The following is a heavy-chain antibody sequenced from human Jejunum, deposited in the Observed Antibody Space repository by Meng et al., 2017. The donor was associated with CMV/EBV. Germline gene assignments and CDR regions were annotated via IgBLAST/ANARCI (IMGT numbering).Heavy chain of an antibody. V-gene: IGHV3-30-3*01. CDR1: GFTFSTYA. CDR3: TRGSLGPELRAGFDY. J-gene: IGHJ4*02. Sequence: QVQLVESGXGLVQPGRXLILSCTASGFTFSTYAMHGVRQAPGQGLEWVAAITYDGNTKYYVDSVKGQFTISRDNSENTVYLQVNSLRAEDTAVYYCTRGSLGPELRAGFDYWGQGTLVTVSS. D-gene: IGHD1-14*01. CDR2: ITYDGNTK.